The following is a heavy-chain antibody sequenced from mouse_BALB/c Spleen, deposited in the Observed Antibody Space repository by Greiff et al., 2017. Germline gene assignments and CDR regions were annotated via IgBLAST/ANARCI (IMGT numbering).Heavy chain of an antibody. CDR3: ARYRYDDGAMDY. V-gene: IGHV1-54*01. D-gene: IGHD2-14*01. J-gene: IGHJ4*01. CDR2: INPGSGGT. CDR1: GYAFTNYL. Sequence: QVQLQQSGAELVRPGTSVKVSCKASGYAFTNYLIEWVKQRPGQGLEWIGVINPGSGGTNYNEKFKGKATLTADKSSSTAYMQLSSLTSDDSAVYFCARYRYDDGAMDYWGQGTSVTVSS.